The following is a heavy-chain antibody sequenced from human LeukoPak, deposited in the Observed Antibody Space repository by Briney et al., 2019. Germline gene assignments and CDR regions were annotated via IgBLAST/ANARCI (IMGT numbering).Heavy chain of an antibody. CDR2: INPSGGST. V-gene: IGHV1-46*01. Sequence: ASVTVSCTASGYTFTSYYMHWVRQAPGQGLEWMGIINPSGGSTSYAQKFQGRVTMTTDTSTSTAYMELRSLRSDDTAVYYCARDRGSYPKGWFDPWGQGTLVTVSS. CDR3: ARDRGSYPKGWFDP. CDR1: GYTFTSYY. J-gene: IGHJ5*02. D-gene: IGHD1-26*01.